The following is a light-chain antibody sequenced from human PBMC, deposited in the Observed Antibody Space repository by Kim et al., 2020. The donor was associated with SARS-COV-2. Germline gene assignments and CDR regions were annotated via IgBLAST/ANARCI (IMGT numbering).Light chain of an antibody. J-gene: IGLJ3*02. CDR2: YDS. CDR3: QVWDSSSDHRV. Sequence: PETTATITCGVNNIGSKSVHWYQQQPGQAPVLVIYYDSDRPSGIPERFSGSNSGNTATLTISRVEAGDEADYYCQVWDSSSDHRVFGGGTQLTVL. CDR1: NIGSKS. V-gene: IGLV3-21*04.